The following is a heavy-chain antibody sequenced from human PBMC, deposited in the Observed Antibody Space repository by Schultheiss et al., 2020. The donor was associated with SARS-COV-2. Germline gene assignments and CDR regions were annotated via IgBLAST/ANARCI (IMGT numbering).Heavy chain of an antibody. D-gene: IGHD6-6*01. CDR1: GFTFSSYE. CDR2: ISSSGSTI. CDR3: AKAIAARFSGQYNWFDP. J-gene: IGHJ5*02. V-gene: IGHV3-48*03. Sequence: GGSLRLSCAASGFTFSSYEMNWVRQAPGKGLEWVSYISSSGSTIYYADSVKGRFTISRDNAKNSLYLQMNSLRAEDTALYYCAKAIAARFSGQYNWFDPWGQGTLVTVSS.